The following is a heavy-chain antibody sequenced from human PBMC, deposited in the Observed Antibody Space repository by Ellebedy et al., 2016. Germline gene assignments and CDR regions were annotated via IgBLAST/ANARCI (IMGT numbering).Heavy chain of an antibody. CDR3: VRNSSFSFDN. Sequence: GESLKISCAGSGYTFSSYGMHWVRQAPGKGLEWIAHISVTGTSIFYPDSVRGRFSISRDNAKNSVFLQMDSLRADDTALYYCVRNSSFSFDNWGQGTLVTVSS. CDR2: ISVTGTSI. V-gene: IGHV3-48*03. J-gene: IGHJ4*02. CDR1: GYTFSSYG. D-gene: IGHD2/OR15-2a*01.